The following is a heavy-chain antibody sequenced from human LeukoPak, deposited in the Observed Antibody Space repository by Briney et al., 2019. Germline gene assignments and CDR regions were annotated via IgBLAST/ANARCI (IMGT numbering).Heavy chain of an antibody. V-gene: IGHV4-4*07. Sequence: PSETLSLTCTVSGGSISSYYWSWIRQPAGKGLEWIGRIYTSGSTHYNPSLKSLVTMSVDTSKNQFSLKLSSVTAADTAVYYCARDGRKYYAGAIDCWGQGTLVTVSS. CDR3: ARDGRKYYAGAIDC. J-gene: IGHJ4*02. CDR1: GGSISSYY. D-gene: IGHD3-10*01. CDR2: IYTSGST.